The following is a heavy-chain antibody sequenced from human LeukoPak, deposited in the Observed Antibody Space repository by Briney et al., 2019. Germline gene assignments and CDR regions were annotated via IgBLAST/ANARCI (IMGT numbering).Heavy chain of an antibody. CDR1: GFTFSNYA. Sequence: PGGSLRLSCAASGFTFSNYAMSWVRQAPGKGLEWVSGISASGGSYYADSVKGRFTVSRDISKNTLYLQMNSLRAEDTAVYYCARDTRGYSGYDQLPTGYYYYGMDVWGQGTTVTVSS. J-gene: IGHJ6*02. V-gene: IGHV3-23*01. CDR3: ARDTRGYSGYDQLPTGYYYYGMDV. CDR2: ISASGGS. D-gene: IGHD5-12*01.